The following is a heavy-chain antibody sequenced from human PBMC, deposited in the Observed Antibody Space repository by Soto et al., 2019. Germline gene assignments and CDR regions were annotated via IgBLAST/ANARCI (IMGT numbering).Heavy chain of an antibody. Sequence: ASVKVSCKALGYTFTNYHMHWVRQAPGQGLEWMGIINPSGGSTSYAQKFQGRVSMTRDTSTNTVYMELSSLRSEDTAVYYCARCTLYCTGGSCYPGGPDHWGQGTLVTVSS. CDR3: ARCTLYCTGGSCYPGGPDH. CDR2: INPSGGST. CDR1: GYTFTNYH. D-gene: IGHD2-15*01. J-gene: IGHJ4*02. V-gene: IGHV1-46*01.